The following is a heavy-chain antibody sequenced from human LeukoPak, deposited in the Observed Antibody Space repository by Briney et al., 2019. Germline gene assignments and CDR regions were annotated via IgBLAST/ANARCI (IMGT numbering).Heavy chain of an antibody. CDR3: ASRSVVAAARADY. D-gene: IGHD2-15*01. Sequence: SETLSLTCAVYGGSFSGYYWSWIRQPPGKGLEWIGEINHSGSTNYNPSLKSRVTISVDTSKNQFSLKLSSVTAADTAVYYCASRSVVAAARADYWGQGTLVTVSS. V-gene: IGHV4-34*09. J-gene: IGHJ4*02. CDR2: INHSGST. CDR1: GGSFSGYY.